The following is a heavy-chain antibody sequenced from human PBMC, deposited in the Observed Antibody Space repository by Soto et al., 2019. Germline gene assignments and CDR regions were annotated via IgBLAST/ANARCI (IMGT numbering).Heavy chain of an antibody. Sequence: ASVKVSCKASGGTFSSYAISWVRQAPGQGLEWMGGIIPIFGTANYAQKFQGRVTITADESTSTAYMELSSLRSEDTAVYYCARVGYSGSSDLYYYYYGMDVRRKGTTVTVSS. CDR2: IIPIFGTA. V-gene: IGHV1-69*13. CDR1: GGTFSSYA. CDR3: ARVGYSGSSDLYYYYYGMDV. D-gene: IGHD6-6*01. J-gene: IGHJ6*04.